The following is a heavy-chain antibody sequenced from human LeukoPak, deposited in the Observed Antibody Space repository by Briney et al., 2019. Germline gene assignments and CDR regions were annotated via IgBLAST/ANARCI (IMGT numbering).Heavy chain of an antibody. Sequence: SQTLSLTCTVSGGSISSGDYYWSWIRQPPGKGLEWIGYIYYSGSTYYNPSLKSRVTISVDTSKNQFSLKLSSVTAADTAVYYCARVLRFLEWPTLIDYWGQGTLVTVSS. D-gene: IGHD3-3*01. V-gene: IGHV4-30-4*08. CDR1: GGSISSGDYY. J-gene: IGHJ4*02. CDR2: IYYSGST. CDR3: ARVLRFLEWPTLIDY.